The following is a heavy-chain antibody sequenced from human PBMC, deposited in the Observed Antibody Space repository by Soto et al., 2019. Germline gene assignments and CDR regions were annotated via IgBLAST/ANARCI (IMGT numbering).Heavy chain of an antibody. V-gene: IGHV4-59*01. D-gene: IGHD3-10*01. CDR1: GGSMSSNY. CDR3: ARVGDLRLYYFAY. CDR2: IYFSGST. Sequence: QVQLQESGPGLVKPSETLSLTCTVSGGSMSSNYWSWIRQPPGKGLEWIGHIYFSGSTNYNPSLKSRLTGSIHXXKTQLSLKLSSVTAADTAVYYCARVGDLRLYYFAYWGQGTLVTVSS. J-gene: IGHJ4*02.